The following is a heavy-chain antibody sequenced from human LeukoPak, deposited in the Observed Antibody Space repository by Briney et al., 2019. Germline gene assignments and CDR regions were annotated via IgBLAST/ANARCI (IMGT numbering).Heavy chain of an antibody. CDR3: ARGSTMVRGVGFDY. J-gene: IGHJ4*02. CDR2: IIPILGIA. D-gene: IGHD3-10*01. V-gene: IGHV1-69*02. CDR1: GNTFTGYN. Sequence: WASVKVSCKASGNTFTGYNMRWVRQAPGQGLEWMGRIIPILGIANYAQKFQGRVTITADKSTSTAYMELSSLRSEDTAVYYCARGSTMVRGVGFDYWGQGTLVTVSS.